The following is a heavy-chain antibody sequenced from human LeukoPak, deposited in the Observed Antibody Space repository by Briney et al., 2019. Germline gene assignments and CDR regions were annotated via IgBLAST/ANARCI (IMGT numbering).Heavy chain of an antibody. J-gene: IGHJ4*02. CDR1: GYTFTGYY. V-gene: IGHV1-2*02. D-gene: IGHD5-18*01. CDR3: ARSRHSAMVNRY. CDR2: INPNSGGT. Sequence: GASVKVSCKTSGYTFTGYYMHWVRQAPGQGLEWMGWINPNSGGTNYAQKFQGRVTMTRDTSISTAYMELSRLSSDDTAVYYCARSRHSAMVNRYWGQGTLVTVSS.